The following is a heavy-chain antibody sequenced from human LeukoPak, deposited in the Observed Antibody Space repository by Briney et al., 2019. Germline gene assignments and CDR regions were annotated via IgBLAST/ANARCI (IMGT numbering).Heavy chain of an antibody. CDR2: IYHSGST. V-gene: IGHV4-31*03. J-gene: IGHJ6*02. CDR3: ARAELSHRGYHYGMDV. Sequence: SETLSLTCTVSGGSISSSGYYWNWIRQHPGKGLEWIGYIYHSGSTYYNPSLKSRAIISADTSKNQLSLKLSSVTAADTAVYYCARAELSHRGYHYGMDVWGQGATVTVS. D-gene: IGHD1-14*01. CDR1: GGSISSSGYY.